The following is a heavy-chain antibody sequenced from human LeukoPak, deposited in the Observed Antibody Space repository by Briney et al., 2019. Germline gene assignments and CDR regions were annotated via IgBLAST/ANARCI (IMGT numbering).Heavy chain of an antibody. J-gene: IGHJ4*02. Sequence: PGGSLRLSCAASGFTFSSYEMNWVRQAPGKGLEWVSYISSSGSTIYYADSVKGRFTISRDNAKNSLYLQMNSLRAEDTAVYYCARDYYESSGYYSYYFDYWGQGTLVTVSS. D-gene: IGHD3-22*01. CDR1: GFTFSSYE. CDR3: ARDYYESSGYYSYYFDY. V-gene: IGHV3-48*03. CDR2: ISSSGSTI.